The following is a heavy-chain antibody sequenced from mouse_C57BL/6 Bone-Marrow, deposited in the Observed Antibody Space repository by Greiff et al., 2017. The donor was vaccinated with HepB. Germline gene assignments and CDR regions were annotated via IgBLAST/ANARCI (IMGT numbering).Heavy chain of an antibody. CDR3: ARDYYGSSTDFDY. CDR1: GYTFTSYD. J-gene: IGHJ2*01. Sequence: QVHVKQSGPELVKPGASVKLSCKASGYTFTSYDINWVKQRPGQGLEWIGWIYPRDGSTKYNEKFKGKATLTVDTSSSTAYMELHSLTSEDSAVYFCARDYYGSSTDFDYWGQGTTLTVSS. CDR2: IYPRDGST. V-gene: IGHV1-85*01. D-gene: IGHD1-1*01.